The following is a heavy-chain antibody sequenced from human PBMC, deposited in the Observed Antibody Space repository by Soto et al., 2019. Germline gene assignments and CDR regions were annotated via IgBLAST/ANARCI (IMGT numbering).Heavy chain of an antibody. V-gene: IGHV4-59*01. Sequence: SETLSLTCTVSGGSISSYYWSWIRQPPGKGLEWIGYIYYSGSTKYNPSLKSRVTISVGTSKNQFSLKLSSVTAADTAVYYCTRVGGYYGDYPNFDYWGQGTLVTVSS. CDR3: TRVGGYYGDYPNFDY. CDR1: GGSISSYY. D-gene: IGHD4-17*01. J-gene: IGHJ4*02. CDR2: IYYSGST.